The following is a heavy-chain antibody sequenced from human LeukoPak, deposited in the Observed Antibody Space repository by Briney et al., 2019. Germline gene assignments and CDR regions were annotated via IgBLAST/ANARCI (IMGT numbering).Heavy chain of an antibody. D-gene: IGHD2-2*01. CDR1: GGSISSHY. Sequence: SETLSLTCTVSGGSISSHYWSWIRQPPGKGLEWIGYIYYSGSTNYNPSLKSRVTISVDTSKNQFSLKLSSVTAADTAVYYCARVVVPAANTPYYYYYYMDVWGKGTTVTVSS. CDR3: ARVVVPAANTPYYYYYYMDV. J-gene: IGHJ6*03. CDR2: IYYSGST. V-gene: IGHV4-59*11.